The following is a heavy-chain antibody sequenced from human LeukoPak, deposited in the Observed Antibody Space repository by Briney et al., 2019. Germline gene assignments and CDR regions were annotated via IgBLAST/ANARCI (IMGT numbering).Heavy chain of an antibody. Sequence: ASVSLSCKASGYTFTDYYIHWVRQAPGQGLEWMGWINPNSGGTNYAQKFQGRITMTRDTSISTAYMELSRLRSDDTAVYYCARVGATYSGDPWGQGTLVTVSS. V-gene: IGHV1-2*02. J-gene: IGHJ5*02. CDR1: GYTFTDYY. CDR2: INPNSGGT. D-gene: IGHD1-26*01. CDR3: ARVGATYSGDP.